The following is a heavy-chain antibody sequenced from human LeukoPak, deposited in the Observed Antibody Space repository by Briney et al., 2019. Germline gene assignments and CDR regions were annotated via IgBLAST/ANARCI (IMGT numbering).Heavy chain of an antibody. CDR2: FDPEDGET. Sequence: ASVKVSCKVSGYTLTELSMHWVRQAPGKGLEWMGGFDPEDGETIYAQKFQGRVTMTEDTSTDTAYMELSSLRSEDTAVYYCAVLGFVDTAMVEYYFDYWGQGTLVTVSS. CDR3: AVLGFVDTAMVEYYFDY. D-gene: IGHD5-18*01. J-gene: IGHJ4*02. CDR1: GYTLTELS. V-gene: IGHV1-24*01.